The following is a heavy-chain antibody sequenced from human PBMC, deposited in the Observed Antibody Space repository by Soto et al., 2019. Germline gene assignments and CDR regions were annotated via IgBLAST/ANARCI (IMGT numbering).Heavy chain of an antibody. CDR1: GGSISSSNW. V-gene: IGHV4-4*02. CDR3: ARSYMVRGVANWFDP. D-gene: IGHD3-10*01. J-gene: IGHJ5*02. Sequence: QVQLQESGPGLVKPSGTLSLTCAVSGGSISSSNWWSWVRQPPGKGLEWIGEIYHRGSTNYNPSLKSRVTISVDKSNNQFSLKLSSVTAADTAVYYCARSYMVRGVANWFDPWGQGTLVTVSS. CDR2: IYHRGST.